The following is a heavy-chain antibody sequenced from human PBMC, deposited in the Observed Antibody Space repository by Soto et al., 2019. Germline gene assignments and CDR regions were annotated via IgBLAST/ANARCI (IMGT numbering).Heavy chain of an antibody. CDR3: ARSVAVPGAHIDY. D-gene: IGHD6-19*01. Sequence: SETLSLTCSVSGGSISGPYWSWIRQSPGKGLEWLGYVYYTGSTNYSPSLRSRVSISVDTSKNEFSLRLSSVTAADTAVYFCARSVAVPGAHIDYWGQGTQVTVSS. CDR1: GGSISGPY. J-gene: IGHJ4*02. CDR2: VYYTGST. V-gene: IGHV4-59*11.